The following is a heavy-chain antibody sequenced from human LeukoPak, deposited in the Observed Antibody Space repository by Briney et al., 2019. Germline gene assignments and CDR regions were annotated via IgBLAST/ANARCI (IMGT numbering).Heavy chain of an antibody. CDR2: IRFDEAKR. CDR3: ARDGDY. D-gene: IGHD7-27*01. V-gene: IGHV3-30*02. Sequence: GGSLRLSCAASGFTFSSFGMHWVRQAPGKGLEWVTFIRFDEAKRFYADSVKGRFTISRDNSKNTLYLQMNSLRAEDTAVYYCARDGDYWGQGTLVTVSS. CDR1: GFTFSSFG. J-gene: IGHJ4*02.